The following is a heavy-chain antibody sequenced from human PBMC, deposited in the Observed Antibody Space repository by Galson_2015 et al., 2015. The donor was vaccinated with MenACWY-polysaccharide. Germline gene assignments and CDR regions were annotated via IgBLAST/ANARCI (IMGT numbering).Heavy chain of an antibody. CDR1: GSRFSHSG. V-gene: IGHV3-33*01. J-gene: IGHJ3*02. Sequence: SLRLSCAASGSRFSHSGMHWVRQAPGKGLEWVAVIQYDGSKIVYADSVKARFTISRDNSKNTLFLEMNSLGAEDTAIYYCAREGSRIVFHAFDTWGQGTMVIVSS. CDR2: IQYDGSKI. CDR3: AREGSRIVFHAFDT. D-gene: IGHD3-10*02.